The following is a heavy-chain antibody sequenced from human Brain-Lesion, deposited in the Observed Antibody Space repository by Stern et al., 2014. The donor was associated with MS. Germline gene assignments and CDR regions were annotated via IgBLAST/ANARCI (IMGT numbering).Heavy chain of an antibody. D-gene: IGHD5-18*01. V-gene: IGHV1-69*06. J-gene: IGHJ5*02. CDR3: AKDGPALVTNWFDP. CDR1: GGTFRTDP. CDR2: IIPIFGSP. Sequence: VQLVESGPEVKKPGASVQVSCTASGGTFRTDPITWLRQAPGQGLEWLGRIIPIFGSPNYAQKFQGRVTITADRSTTTVYMKLSSLKSDDAAVYYCAKDGPALVTNWFDPWGRGTLVTVSS.